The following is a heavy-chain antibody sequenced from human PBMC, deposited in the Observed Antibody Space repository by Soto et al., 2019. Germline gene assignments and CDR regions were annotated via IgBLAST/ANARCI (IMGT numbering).Heavy chain of an antibody. D-gene: IGHD3-10*01. CDR1: GGSISSSNW. J-gene: IGHJ3*02. CDR2: IYHSGST. V-gene: IGHV4-4*02. CDR3: ARGTIGRFGEFDDAFDI. Sequence: SETLSLTCAVSGGSISSSNWWSWVRQPPGKGLEWIGEIYHSGSTNYNPSLKSRVTISVDKSKNQFSLKLSSVTAADTAVYYCARGTIGRFGEFDDAFDIWGQGTMVTVSS.